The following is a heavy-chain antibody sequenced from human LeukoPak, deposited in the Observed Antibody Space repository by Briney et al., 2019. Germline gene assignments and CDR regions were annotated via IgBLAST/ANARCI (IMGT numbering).Heavy chain of an antibody. CDR1: GGSISSGDYY. CDR2: IYYSGST. V-gene: IGHV4-30-4*01. Sequence: SQTLSLTCTVSGGSISSGDYYWSWIRQPPGKGLEWIGYIYYSGSTNYNPSLKSRVTISVDTSKNQFSLKLSSVTAADTAVYYCARDGSGEAATGAFDIWGQGTMVTVSS. D-gene: IGHD2-15*01. CDR3: ARDGSGEAATGAFDI. J-gene: IGHJ3*02.